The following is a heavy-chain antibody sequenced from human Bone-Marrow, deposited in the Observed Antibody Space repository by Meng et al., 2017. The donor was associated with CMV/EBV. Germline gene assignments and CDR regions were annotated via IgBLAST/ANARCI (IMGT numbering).Heavy chain of an antibody. CDR3: ARMGMVRGWKV. CDR2: INHSGNT. V-gene: IGHV4-39*07. CDR1: GGSISSSSYY. Sequence: GSLRLSCTVSGGSISSSSYYWGWIRQPPGKGLEWIGEINHSGNTNYNPSLKSRVTISVDTSKNQFSLKLTSVTAADTAVYYCARMGMVRGWKVWGQGTTVTVSS. D-gene: IGHD3-10*01. J-gene: IGHJ6*02.